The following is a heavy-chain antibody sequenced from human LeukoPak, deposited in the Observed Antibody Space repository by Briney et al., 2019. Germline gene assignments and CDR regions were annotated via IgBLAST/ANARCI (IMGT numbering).Heavy chain of an antibody. CDR3: AGDIVVVVAATAGAFDI. D-gene: IGHD2-15*01. V-gene: IGHV3-23*01. CDR2: ISGSGGST. CDR1: GFTFSSYA. Sequence: PGGSLRLSCAASGFTFSSYAMSWVRQAPGKGLEWVSAISGSGGSTYYADPVKGRFTIYRDNSKTTLYLQMNSLRAEDTAVYYCAGDIVVVVAATAGAFDIWGQGTMVTVSS. J-gene: IGHJ3*02.